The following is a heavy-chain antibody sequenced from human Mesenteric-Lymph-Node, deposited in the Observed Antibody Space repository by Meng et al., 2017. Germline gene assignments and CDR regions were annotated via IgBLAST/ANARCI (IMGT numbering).Heavy chain of an antibody. J-gene: IGHJ4*02. CDR3: AREGLDY. V-gene: IGHV1-18*01. CDR1: GYTFTSQG. Sequence: QVQLLQSGAEVKKPGDSVKDSLKDPGYTFTSQGISWERQAPGQVLEWMGRISGYNGNTNYAQKLQGRVTMTTDSSTTTAYMELRSLRSDDTAVYYCAREGLDYWGQGTLVTVSS. CDR2: ISGYNGNT.